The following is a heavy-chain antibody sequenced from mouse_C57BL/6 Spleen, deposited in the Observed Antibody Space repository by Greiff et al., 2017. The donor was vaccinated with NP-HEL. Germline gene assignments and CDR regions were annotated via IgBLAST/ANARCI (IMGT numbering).Heavy chain of an antibody. CDR1: GFNIKDDY. CDR3: TPDLYGSSGAY. J-gene: IGHJ3*01. CDR2: IDPENGDT. D-gene: IGHD1-1*01. Sequence: EVQLQQSGAELVRPGASVKLSCTASGFNIKDDYMHWVKQRPEQGLEWIGWIDPENGDTEYASKFQGKATITADTSSNTAYLQLSSLTSEDTAVYYCTPDLYGSSGAYWGQGTLVTVSA. V-gene: IGHV14-4*01.